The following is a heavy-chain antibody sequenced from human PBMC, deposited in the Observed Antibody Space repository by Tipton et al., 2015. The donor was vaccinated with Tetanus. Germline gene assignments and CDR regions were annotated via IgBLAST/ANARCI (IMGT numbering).Heavy chain of an antibody. J-gene: IGHJ5*02. CDR3: ARENTMVRGVTGWFDP. D-gene: IGHD3-10*01. V-gene: IGHV4-59*01. Sequence: TLSLTCTVSGGSISSYYWSWIRQPPGKGLEWIGYIYYSGSTNYDPSLKSRVTISVDTSKNQFSLKLSSVTAADTAVYYCARENTMVRGVTGWFDPWGQGTLVTVSS. CDR2: IYYSGST. CDR1: GGSISSYY.